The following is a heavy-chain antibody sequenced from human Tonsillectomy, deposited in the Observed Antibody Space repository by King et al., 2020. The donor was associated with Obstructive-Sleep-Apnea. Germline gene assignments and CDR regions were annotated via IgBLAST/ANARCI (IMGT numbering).Heavy chain of an antibody. V-gene: IGHV3-30*02. CDR3: AKLEMATIGLDY. CDR1: GFTFSSYG. J-gene: IGHJ4*02. CDR2: IRYEGSSK. D-gene: IGHD5-24*01. Sequence: VQLVESGGGVVQPGGSLRLSCAASGFTFSSYGMNWVRQAPGKGLEWVTVIRYEGSSKYCADSVKGRFTISRDNSKNTLYLQMNSLRAEDTAVYYCAKLEMATIGLDYWGQGTLVTVSS.